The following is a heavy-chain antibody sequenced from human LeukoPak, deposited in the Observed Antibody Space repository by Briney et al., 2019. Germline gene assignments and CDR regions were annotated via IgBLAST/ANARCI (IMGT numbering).Heavy chain of an antibody. J-gene: IGHJ4*02. CDR3: ARGLGGNPYGSSGPQTDY. Sequence: SVKVSCKASGGTFSSYAISWVRQAPGQGLEWMGRIIPILGTANYAQQFQGRVTITADDSTSTAYMELSSLRSEDTAVYYCARGLGGNPYGSSGPQTDYWGQGTLVTVSS. CDR2: IIPILGTA. D-gene: IGHD3-22*01. CDR1: GGTFSSYA. V-gene: IGHV1-69*11.